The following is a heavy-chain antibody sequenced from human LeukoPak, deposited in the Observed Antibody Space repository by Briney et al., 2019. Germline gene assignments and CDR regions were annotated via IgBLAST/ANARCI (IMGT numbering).Heavy chain of an antibody. CDR1: GFTFSSYA. D-gene: IGHD3-16*01. V-gene: IGHV3-30*14. CDR2: ISYDGSNK. Sequence: GGSLRLSCAASGFTFSSYAMHWVRQAPGKGLEWVAVISYDGSNKYYADSVKGRFTISRDNSKNTLYLQMNSLRAEDTAVYYCARRAGAYTHPYDYWGQGTLVTVS. CDR3: ARRAGAYTHPYDY. J-gene: IGHJ4*02.